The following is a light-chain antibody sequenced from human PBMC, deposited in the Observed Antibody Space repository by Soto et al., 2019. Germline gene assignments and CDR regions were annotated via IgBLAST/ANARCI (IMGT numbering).Light chain of an antibody. V-gene: IGLV2-11*01. Sequence: QAVVTQPRSVSGSPGQSVTISCTGTSSDVGGYDYVSWYQQHPGKAPKFMIYDVNKRPSGVPDRFSGSKSGNTASLTISGLQGEDEADYYCCSYAGSSYVFGTGTKVTVL. CDR2: DVN. CDR3: CSYAGSSYV. CDR1: SSDVGGYDY. J-gene: IGLJ1*01.